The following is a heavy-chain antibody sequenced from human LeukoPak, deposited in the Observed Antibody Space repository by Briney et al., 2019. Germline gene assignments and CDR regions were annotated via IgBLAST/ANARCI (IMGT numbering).Heavy chain of an antibody. CDR1: GGTFSSYA. V-gene: IGHV1-69*13. CDR3: ARDREGYCSGGSCNYYFDY. J-gene: IGHJ4*02. CDR2: IIPIFGTA. D-gene: IGHD2-15*01. Sequence: ASVKVSCKASGGTFSSYAISWVRQAPGRGLEWMGGIIPIFGTANYAQKFQGRVTITADESTSTAYMELSSLRSEDTAVYYCARDREGYCSGGSCNYYFDYWGQGTLVTVFS.